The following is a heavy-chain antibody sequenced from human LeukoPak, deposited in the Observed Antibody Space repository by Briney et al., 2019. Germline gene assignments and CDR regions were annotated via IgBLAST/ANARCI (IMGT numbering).Heavy chain of an antibody. CDR3: TRFNQEPYGMDV. CDR1: GFTFSGSA. CDR2: IRSKVNSYAT. V-gene: IGHV3-73*01. D-gene: IGHD1-14*01. Sequence: GGPLRLSCAASGFTFSGSAMHWVRQASGKGLEWVGRIRSKVNSYATAYGASVEGRFTISRDDSKNTAYLQMNSLKTEDTAVYYCTRFNQEPYGMDVWGQGTTVTVSS. J-gene: IGHJ6*02.